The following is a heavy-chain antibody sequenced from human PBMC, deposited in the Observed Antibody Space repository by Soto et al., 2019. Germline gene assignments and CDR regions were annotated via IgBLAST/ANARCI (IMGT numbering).Heavy chain of an antibody. CDR1: GGSFSDYY. Sequence: ETLSLTCAVYGGSFSDYYWSWIRQPPGKGLEWIGEISHSGSTNYNPSLESRVTISLDTSMNQFSLKLTSVTAADTAVYYCARIDGGLPDFDFWGQRTLVTVSS. CDR3: ARIDGGLPDFDF. J-gene: IGHJ4*02. D-gene: IGHD3-10*01. V-gene: IGHV4-34*01. CDR2: ISHSGST.